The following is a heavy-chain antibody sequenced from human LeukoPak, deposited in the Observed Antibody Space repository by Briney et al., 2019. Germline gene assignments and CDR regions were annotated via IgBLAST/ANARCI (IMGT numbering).Heavy chain of an antibody. Sequence: SDTLSLTCTVSGDSISRSSYYWGWIRPPPGKGLEWIGYIYYSGSTNYNPSLKSRVSISVDTSKNQFSLKLSSVTAADTAVYYCARTGSTVTMLYPFDHWGQGTLVTVSS. V-gene: IGHV4-61*05. CDR1: GDSISRSSYY. J-gene: IGHJ4*02. CDR2: IYYSGST. D-gene: IGHD4-17*01. CDR3: ARTGSTVTMLYPFDH.